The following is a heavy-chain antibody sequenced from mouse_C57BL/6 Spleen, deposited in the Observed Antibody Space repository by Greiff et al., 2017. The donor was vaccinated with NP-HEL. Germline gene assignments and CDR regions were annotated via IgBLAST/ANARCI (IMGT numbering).Heavy chain of an antibody. CDR2: ISYSGST. D-gene: IGHD2-14*01. CDR3: ARGGTRWYFDV. Sequence: EVQLKESGPGMVKPSQSLSLTCTVTGYSITSGYDWHWIRHFPGNKLEWMGYISYSGSTNYNPSLKSRISITHDTSKNHFFLKLNSVTTEDTATYYCARGGTRWYFDVWGTGTTVTVSS. V-gene: IGHV3-1*01. CDR1: GYSITSGYD. J-gene: IGHJ1*03.